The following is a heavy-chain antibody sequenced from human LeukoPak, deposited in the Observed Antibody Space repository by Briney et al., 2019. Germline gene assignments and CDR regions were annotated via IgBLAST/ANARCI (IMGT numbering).Heavy chain of an antibody. V-gene: IGHV3-48*03. J-gene: IGHJ4*02. CDR1: GSTFSYYE. CDR3: VRGIQSGYDNAGDY. Sequence: GGSLRLSCVASGSTFSYYEMHWVRQAPGKGLEWLSLVTGSGSATYYADSVRGRFTISRDSARNLLYLQMKSLRAEDPAIYYCVRGIQSGYDNAGDYWGQGTLVTVSS. CDR2: VTGSGSAT. D-gene: IGHD5-12*01.